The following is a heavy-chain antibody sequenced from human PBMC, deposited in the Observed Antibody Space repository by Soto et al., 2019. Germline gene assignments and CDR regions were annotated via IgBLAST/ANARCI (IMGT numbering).Heavy chain of an antibody. D-gene: IGHD6-19*01. Sequence: QPGGSLRLSCSASGFTFNSYAMHWVRQAPGKGLEFVSAISSYGADRYYADSVKGRFAISRDNSKNTLYLQMSSLRAEDTALYYCVKEGYMRSDWYGQFDYWGQGALVTVSS. CDR2: ISSYGADR. CDR1: GFTFNSYA. V-gene: IGHV3-64D*06. CDR3: VKEGYMRSDWYGQFDY. J-gene: IGHJ4*02.